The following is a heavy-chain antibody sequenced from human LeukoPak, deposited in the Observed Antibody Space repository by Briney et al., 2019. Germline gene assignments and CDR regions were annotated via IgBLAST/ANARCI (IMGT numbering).Heavy chain of an antibody. CDR3: AGGTYGDYWYFDL. CDR2: ISWNSGTI. V-gene: IGHV3-9*01. Sequence: GGSLRLSCAASGLTFDDYAMHWVRHAPGKGLEWVSGISWNSGTIGYADSVKGRFTTSRDNAKNSLYLQMNSLRAEDTALYYCAGGTYGDYWYFDLWGRGTLVTVSS. D-gene: IGHD4-17*01. J-gene: IGHJ2*01. CDR1: GLTFDDYA.